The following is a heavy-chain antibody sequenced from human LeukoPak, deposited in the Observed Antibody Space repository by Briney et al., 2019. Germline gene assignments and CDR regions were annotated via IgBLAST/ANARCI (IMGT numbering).Heavy chain of an antibody. CDR1: GGSISSYY. D-gene: IGHD3-22*01. CDR2: IYYSGST. CDR3: ARAYYDSSGYLYDAFDI. Sequence: SETLSLTCTVSGGSISSYYWSWIRQPPGKGLEWIGYIYYSGSTNYNPSLKSRVTISVDTSKNQFSLKLSSVTAADTAVYYCARAYYDSSGYLYDAFDIWGQGTMVTVPS. J-gene: IGHJ3*02. V-gene: IGHV4-59*01.